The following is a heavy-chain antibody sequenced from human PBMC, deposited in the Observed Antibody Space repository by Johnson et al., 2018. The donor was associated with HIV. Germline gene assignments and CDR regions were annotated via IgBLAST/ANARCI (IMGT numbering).Heavy chain of an antibody. CDR1: GFTFSSYA. CDR3: ARGVSSGYYSNAFDV. CDR2: ISYDGSNK. Sequence: QVQLVESGGGVVQPGRSLRLSCAASGFTFSSYAMHWVRQAPGKGLEWVAVISYDGSNKYYADSVKGRFTISRDNSKNTLYLEMNIMRAEDTAVYYCARGVSSGYYSNAFDVWGQGTMATVSS. V-gene: IGHV3-30*14. J-gene: IGHJ3*01. D-gene: IGHD3-22*01.